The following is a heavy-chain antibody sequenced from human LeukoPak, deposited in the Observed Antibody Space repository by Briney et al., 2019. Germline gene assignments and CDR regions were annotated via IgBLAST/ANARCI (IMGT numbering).Heavy chain of an antibody. Sequence: SETLSLTCTVSGGSISSYYWSWIRQPPGKGLEWIGYIYYSGSTNYNPSLKSRVTISVDTSKNQFSLKLSSVTAADTAVYYCARSGQPPDAFDIWGQGTMVTASS. CDR1: GGSISSYY. V-gene: IGHV4-59*01. D-gene: IGHD3-10*01. CDR2: IYYSGST. CDR3: ARSGQPPDAFDI. J-gene: IGHJ3*02.